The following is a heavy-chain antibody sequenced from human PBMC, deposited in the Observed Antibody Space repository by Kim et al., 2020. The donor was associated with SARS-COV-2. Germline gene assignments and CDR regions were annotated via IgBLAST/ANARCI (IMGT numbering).Heavy chain of an antibody. J-gene: IGHJ4*02. CDR1: GYSFTSYW. V-gene: IGHV5-51*01. Sequence: GESLKISCKGSGYSFTSYWIGWVRQMPGKGLEWMGIIYPGDSDTRYSPSFQGQVTISADKSISTAYLQWSSLKASDTAMYYCARRPIAAAVLNYFDYWGQGTLVTVPS. CDR2: IYPGDSDT. D-gene: IGHD6-13*01. CDR3: ARRPIAAAVLNYFDY.